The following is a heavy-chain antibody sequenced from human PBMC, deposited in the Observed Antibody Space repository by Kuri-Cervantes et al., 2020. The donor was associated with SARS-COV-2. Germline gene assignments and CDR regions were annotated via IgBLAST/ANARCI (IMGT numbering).Heavy chain of an antibody. D-gene: IGHD4-11*01. V-gene: IGHV3-30-3*02. CDR3: AKPHYSKAYYYYGMDV. CDR2: ISYDGSNK. Sequence: LSLTCAASGFTFSSYAMHWVRQAPGKGLEWVAVISYDGSNKYYADSVKGRFTISRDNSKNTLYLQMNSLRAEDTAVYYCAKPHYSKAYYYYGMDVWGQGTTVTVSS. CDR1: GFTFSSYA. J-gene: IGHJ6*02.